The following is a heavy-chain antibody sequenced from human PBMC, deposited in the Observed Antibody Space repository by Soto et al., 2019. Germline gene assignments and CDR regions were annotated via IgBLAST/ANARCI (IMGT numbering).Heavy chain of an antibody. V-gene: IGHV1-24*01. J-gene: IGHJ6*02. CDR2: FDPEDGET. Sequence: ASVKVSCKVSGYTLTELSMHWVRQAPGKGLEWMGGFDPEDGETIYAQKFQGRVTMTEDTSTDTAYMELSSLRSEDTAVYYCATIRPYGDLLRGYGMDVWGQGTTVTVSS. D-gene: IGHD4-17*01. CDR1: GYTLTELS. CDR3: ATIRPYGDLLRGYGMDV.